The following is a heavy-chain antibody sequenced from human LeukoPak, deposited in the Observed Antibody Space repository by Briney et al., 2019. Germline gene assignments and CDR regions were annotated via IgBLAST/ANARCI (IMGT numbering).Heavy chain of an antibody. J-gene: IGHJ3*02. CDR1: GGSISSSSYY. V-gene: IGHV4-39*01. CDR2: IYYSVST. CDR3: ASIAVAADAFDI. D-gene: IGHD6-19*01. Sequence: PSETLSLTCTVSGGSISSSSYYWGWIRQPPGKGLEWIGSIYYSVSTYYNPSLKSRVTISVDTSKNQFSLKLSSVTAADTAVYYCASIAVAADAFDIWGQGTMVTVSS.